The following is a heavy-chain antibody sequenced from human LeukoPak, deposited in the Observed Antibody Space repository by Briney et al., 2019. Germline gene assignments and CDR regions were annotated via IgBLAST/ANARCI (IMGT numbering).Heavy chain of an antibody. Sequence: SETLSLTCAVYGGSFSGYYWSWIRQPPGKGLEWIGEINHSGSTNYNPSLKSRVTISVDTSKNQFSLKLSSVTAADTAVYYCASSREYDILTGYSRLGYWGQGTLVTVSS. CDR1: GGSFSGYY. CDR2: INHSGST. J-gene: IGHJ4*02. D-gene: IGHD3-9*01. CDR3: ASSREYDILTGYSRLGY. V-gene: IGHV4-34*01.